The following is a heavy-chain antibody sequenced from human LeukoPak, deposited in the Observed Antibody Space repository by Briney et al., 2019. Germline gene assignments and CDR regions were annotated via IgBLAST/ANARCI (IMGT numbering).Heavy chain of an antibody. J-gene: IGHJ4*02. D-gene: IGHD1-26*01. Sequence: SETLSLTCTVSGGSVNSGSYYWNWIRQPPGKGLEWIGYIYYSGSTNYNPSLKSRVTISVDTSKDQFSLKLSSVTAADTAVYYCARAAYSGSYHSDYWGQGTLVTVSS. CDR3: ARAAYSGSYHSDY. V-gene: IGHV4-61*01. CDR1: GGSVNSGSYY. CDR2: IYYSGST.